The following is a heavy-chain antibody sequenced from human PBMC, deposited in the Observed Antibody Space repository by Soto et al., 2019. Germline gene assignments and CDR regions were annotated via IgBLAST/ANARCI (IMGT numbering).Heavy chain of an antibody. Sequence: QVQLQESGPGLVKPSQTLSLTCTVSGGSISSGGYYWSWIRQHPGKGLEWIGYIYYSGSTYYNPSLKSRVTISVDTSKNQFSLKLSSVTASDTAVYYCARGGDSSGYYDYWGQGTLVTVSS. J-gene: IGHJ4*02. CDR1: GGSISSGGYY. D-gene: IGHD3-22*01. CDR3: ARGGDSSGYYDY. V-gene: IGHV4-31*03. CDR2: IYYSGST.